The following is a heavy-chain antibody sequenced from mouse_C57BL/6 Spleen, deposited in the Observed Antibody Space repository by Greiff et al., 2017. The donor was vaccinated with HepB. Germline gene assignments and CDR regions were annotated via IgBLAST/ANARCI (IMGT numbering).Heavy chain of an antibody. J-gene: IGHJ4*01. CDR1: GYTFTSYW. D-gene: IGHD2-4*01. V-gene: IGHV1-55*01. CDR3: ARRYDYDEGAMDY. Sequence: VQLQQPGAELVKPGASVKMSCKASGYTFTSYWITWVKQRPGQGLEWIGDIYPGSGSTNYNEKFKSKATLTVDTSSSTAYMQLSSLTSEDSAVYYCARRYDYDEGAMDYWGQGTSVTVSS. CDR2: IYPGSGST.